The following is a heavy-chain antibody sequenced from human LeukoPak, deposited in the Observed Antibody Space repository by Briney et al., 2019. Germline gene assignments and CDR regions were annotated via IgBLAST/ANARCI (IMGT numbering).Heavy chain of an antibody. Sequence: PGRSLRLSSAASGFTFSSYGMHWVRQAPGKGLEWVAVIWYGGSNKYYADSVKGRFTISRDNSKNTLYLQMNSLRAEDTAVYYCARGLVVRYYYYYMDVWGKGTTVTVSS. J-gene: IGHJ6*03. V-gene: IGHV3-33*08. CDR1: GFTFSSYG. CDR2: IWYGGSNK. D-gene: IGHD2-2*01. CDR3: ARGLVVRYYYYYMDV.